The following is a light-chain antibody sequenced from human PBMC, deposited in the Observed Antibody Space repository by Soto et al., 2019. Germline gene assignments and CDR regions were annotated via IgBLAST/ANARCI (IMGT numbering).Light chain of an antibody. CDR2: AAS. CDR3: RQSYRTPHT. CDR1: QSINIY. Sequence: DIQMTQSPSSLSASVGDRVTITCRASQSINIYLNWYQQKPGRAPKLVINAASRLQSGGRSRFSGSGSGTDFTLSISTLQPEDHATYYCRQSYRTPHTFGQGTNLEIK. V-gene: IGKV1-39*01. J-gene: IGKJ2*01.